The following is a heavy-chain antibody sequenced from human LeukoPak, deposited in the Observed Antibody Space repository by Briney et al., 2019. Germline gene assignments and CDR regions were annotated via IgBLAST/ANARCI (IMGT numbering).Heavy chain of an antibody. V-gene: IGHV3-21*01. D-gene: IGHD5-18*01. Sequence: GSLRLSCAASGFTFSSYEMNWVRQAPGKGLEWVSSISSSSSYIYYADSVKGRSTISRDNAKNSLYLQMNSLRAEDTAVYYCARDVDTAMVPHFDYWGQGTLVTVSS. CDR1: GFTFSSYE. CDR3: ARDVDTAMVPHFDY. CDR2: ISSSSSYI. J-gene: IGHJ4*02.